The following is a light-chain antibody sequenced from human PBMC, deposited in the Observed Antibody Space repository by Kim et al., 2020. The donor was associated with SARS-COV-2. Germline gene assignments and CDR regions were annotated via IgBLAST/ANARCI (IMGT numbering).Light chain of an antibody. CDR3: QQRRKSIT. V-gene: IGKV3-11*01. CDR1: QRVDGY. CDR2: NTS. Sequence: SLSPGDRATLSCRASQRVDGYLAWLQQKPGQAPRLLISNTSNRAAGVPARFSGSGSGTDFILTISSLEPEDFAVYYCQQRRKSITFGQGTRLEIK. J-gene: IGKJ5*01.